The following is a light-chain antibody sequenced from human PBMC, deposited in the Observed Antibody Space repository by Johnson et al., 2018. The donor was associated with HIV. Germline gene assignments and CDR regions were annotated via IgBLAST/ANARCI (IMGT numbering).Light chain of an antibody. Sequence: QLVLTQPPSVSAAPGQKVTISCSGSSSNIGNKYVSWYQQFPGTAPKLLIYDSYSRPSGIPDRFSGSKSGTSATLGITGLQTGDEADYYCGTWDSSLSAYVFGTGTKVTAL. CDR1: SSNIGNKY. CDR2: DSY. V-gene: IGLV1-51*01. CDR3: GTWDSSLSAYV. J-gene: IGLJ1*01.